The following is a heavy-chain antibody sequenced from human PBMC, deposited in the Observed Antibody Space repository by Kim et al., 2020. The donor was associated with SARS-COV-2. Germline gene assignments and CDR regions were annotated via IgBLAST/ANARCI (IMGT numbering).Heavy chain of an antibody. Sequence: GGSLRLSCAASGFTFSSYAMHWVRQAPGKGLEWVAVISYDGSNKYYADSVKGRFTFSSDNSKNTLYLQMNSLRAEYTAVYYSARTYSGSYSGYFDYWGQGTLVTVSS. J-gene: IGHJ4*02. CDR2: ISYDGSNK. CDR1: GFTFSSYA. V-gene: IGHV3-30*04. D-gene: IGHD1-26*01. CDR3: ARTYSGSYSGYFDY.